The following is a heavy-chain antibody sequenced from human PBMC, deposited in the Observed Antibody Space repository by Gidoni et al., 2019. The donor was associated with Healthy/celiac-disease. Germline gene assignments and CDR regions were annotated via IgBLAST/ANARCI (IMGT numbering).Heavy chain of an antibody. CDR2: ISYDGSNK. V-gene: IGHV3-30*18. CDR1: GFTFSSYG. CDR3: AKDRIRFGEGFGDAFDY. J-gene: IGHJ4*02. Sequence: QVQLVDSGGGVVQPGRSLRLSCAASGFTFSSYGMHWVRQAPGKGLEWVAVISYDGSNKYYADSVKGRFTISRDNSKNTLYLQMNSRRAEDTAVYYCAKDRIRFGEGFGDAFDYWGQGTLVTVSA. D-gene: IGHD3-10*01.